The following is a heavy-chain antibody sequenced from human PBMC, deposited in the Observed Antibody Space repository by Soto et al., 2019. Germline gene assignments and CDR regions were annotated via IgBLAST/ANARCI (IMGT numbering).Heavy chain of an antibody. CDR3: ARGRYLDSSDYWVANLPFDH. D-gene: IGHD3-22*01. V-gene: IGHV3-23*01. J-gene: IGHJ4*02. CDR1: GFTFNSYV. Sequence: PVGSLRLSCAASGFTFNSYVMTWVRQAPGEGLEWVSSISRSGRGSAYYADSVKGRFTISRDNSENTLFLQMNKLRDEDTALYYCARGRYLDSSDYWVANLPFDHWGLGTLVTVSS. CDR2: ISRSGRGSA.